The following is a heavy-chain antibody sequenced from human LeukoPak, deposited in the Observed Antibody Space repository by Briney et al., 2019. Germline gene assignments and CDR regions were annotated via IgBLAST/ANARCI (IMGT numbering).Heavy chain of an antibody. D-gene: IGHD6-6*01. V-gene: IGHV1-69*04. CDR1: GGTFSSYA. CDR3: ASADGYSSSSGGY. Sequence: SVKVSCKASGGTFSSYAISWVRQAPGQGLEWMGRIIPILGIANYAQKFQGRVTITADKSTSTAYMELSSLRSEDTAVYYCASADGYSSSSGGYWGQGTLVTVSS. CDR2: IIPILGIA. J-gene: IGHJ4*02.